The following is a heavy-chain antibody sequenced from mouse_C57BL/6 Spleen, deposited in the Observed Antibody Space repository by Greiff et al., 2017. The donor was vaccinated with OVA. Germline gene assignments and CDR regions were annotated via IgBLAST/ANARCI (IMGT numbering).Heavy chain of an antibody. D-gene: IGHD1-1*01. CDR1: GYAFSSSW. J-gene: IGHJ2*01. Sequence: QVQLQQSGPELVKPGASVKISCKASGYAFSSSWMNWVKQRPGKGLEWIGRIYPGDGDTNYNGKFKGKATLTADKSSSTAYMQLSSLTSEDSAVYFCARWDYYGSSPDYWGQGTTLTVSS. V-gene: IGHV1-82*01. CDR3: ARWDYYGSSPDY. CDR2: IYPGDGDT.